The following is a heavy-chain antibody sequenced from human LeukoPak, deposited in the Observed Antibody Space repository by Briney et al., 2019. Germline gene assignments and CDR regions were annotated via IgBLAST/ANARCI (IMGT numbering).Heavy chain of an antibody. CDR2: INPNSGGT. Sequence: ASVKVSCKASGYTFTGYYMHWVRQAPGQGLEWMGWINPNSGGTNYAQKFQGRVTMTRDTSISTAYMELSRLRYDDTAVYYCATQKAASGHFDCWGQGTLVTVSS. J-gene: IGHJ4*02. D-gene: IGHD6-13*01. V-gene: IGHV1-2*02. CDR1: GYTFTGYY. CDR3: ATQKAASGHFDC.